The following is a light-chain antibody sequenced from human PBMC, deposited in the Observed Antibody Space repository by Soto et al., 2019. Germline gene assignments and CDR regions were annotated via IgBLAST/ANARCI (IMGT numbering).Light chain of an antibody. CDR3: QKYNSALRT. Sequence: DIQMTQSPSTLSASLGDRVTITWGASQRISSCLAWYQQKTGKAPKLLIYDASSLESGVPSRFSGSGYGTEFNLTISSLQTDDFATYYCQKYNSALRTFGQGTKVDIK. V-gene: IGKV1-5*01. CDR1: QRISSC. CDR2: DAS. J-gene: IGKJ1*01.